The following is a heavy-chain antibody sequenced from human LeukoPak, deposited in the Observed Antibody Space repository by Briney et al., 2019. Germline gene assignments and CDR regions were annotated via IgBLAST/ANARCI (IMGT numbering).Heavy chain of an antibody. CDR1: GDSIRSSSYY. D-gene: IGHD2-2*01. Sequence: PSETLSLTCTVSGDSIRSSSYYWGWIRQPPGKGLEWIGSIYYSGSTYYNPSLKSRVTISVDTSKNQFSLKLSSVTAADTAVYYCARLVVVPAAMPMWIDYWGQGTLVTVSS. J-gene: IGHJ4*02. V-gene: IGHV4-39*07. CDR2: IYYSGST. CDR3: ARLVVVPAAMPMWIDY.